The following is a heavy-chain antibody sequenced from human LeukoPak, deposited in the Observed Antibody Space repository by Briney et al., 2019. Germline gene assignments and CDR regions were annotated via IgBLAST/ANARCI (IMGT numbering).Heavy chain of an antibody. CDR2: MNPNSGNT. CDR3: ARGFPPYYYYGMDV. CDR1: GYTFTSYD. J-gene: IGHJ6*02. Sequence: GASVKVSCKASGYTFTSYDINWVRQATGQGLEWMGWMNPNSGNTGYAQKFQGRVTMTRNTSISTAYMELSSLRSEDTAVYYCARGFPPYYYYGMDVWGQGTTVTVSS. V-gene: IGHV1-8*01.